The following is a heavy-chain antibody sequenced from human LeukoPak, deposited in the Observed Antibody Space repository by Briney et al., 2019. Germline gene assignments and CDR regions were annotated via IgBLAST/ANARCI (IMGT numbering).Heavy chain of an antibody. J-gene: IGHJ4*02. Sequence: WASAKVSCKASGYTFSNYGISWVRQAPGLGLEWMGWTSYNGNTNYAQKFQDRVTMTTDTSTTTAYMELRSLASDDTAVYYWARHSGSGWQALGYWGQGTLVTVSS. CDR2: TSYNGNT. CDR1: GYTFSNYG. CDR3: ARHSGSGWQALGY. D-gene: IGHD6-19*01. V-gene: IGHV1-18*04.